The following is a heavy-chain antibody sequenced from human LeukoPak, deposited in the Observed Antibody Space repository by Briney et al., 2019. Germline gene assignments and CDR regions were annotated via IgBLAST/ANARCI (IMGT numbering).Heavy chain of an antibody. D-gene: IGHD2-2*01. J-gene: IGHJ6*03. CDR2: MNPNSGNT. Sequence: ASVEVSCKASGYTFTSYDINWVRQATGQGLEWMGWMNPNSGNTGYAQKFQGRVTMTRNTSISTAYMELSSLRSEDTAVYYCARGGVPAAIFSSYYYYYMDVWGKGTTVTVSS. CDR1: GYTFTSYD. V-gene: IGHV1-8*01. CDR3: ARGGVPAAIFSSYYYYYMDV.